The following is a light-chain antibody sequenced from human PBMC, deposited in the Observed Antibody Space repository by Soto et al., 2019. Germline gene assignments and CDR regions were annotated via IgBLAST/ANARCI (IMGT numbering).Light chain of an antibody. V-gene: IGKV3-20*01. CDR1: PSVSSSY. CDR2: GVS. CDR3: QQYGSSPPVT. J-gene: IGKJ5*01. Sequence: EIVLTQSPGTLSLSPGERATLSCRASPSVSSSYLAWYQQKPGPAPRLLIYGVSSRATGIPDRFSGSGSGTDFTLTINRLEPDDFGVYYCQQYGSSPPVTFGQGTRLEIK.